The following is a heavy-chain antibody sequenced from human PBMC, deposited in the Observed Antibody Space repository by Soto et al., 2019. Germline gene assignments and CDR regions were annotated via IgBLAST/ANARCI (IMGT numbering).Heavy chain of an antibody. D-gene: IGHD3-10*01. CDR2: INAGNGNT. CDR1: GYTFTSYA. V-gene: IGHV1-3*01. Sequence: QVQLVQSGAEVKKPGASVKVSCKASGYTFTSYAMHWVRQAPGQRLEWMGWINAGNGNTKYSQKFQGRVTITRDTSASTAYMELSSLRSEDTAVYYCARDLSWFGELGVWGQGTTVTVSS. J-gene: IGHJ6*02. CDR3: ARDLSWFGELGV.